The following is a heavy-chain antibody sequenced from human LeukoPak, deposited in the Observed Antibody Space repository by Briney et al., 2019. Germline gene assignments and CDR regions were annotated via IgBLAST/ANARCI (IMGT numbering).Heavy chain of an antibody. CDR2: ISGSGGST. V-gene: IGHV3-23*01. CDR3: ARDVRNVLLWFGELIGGEYYFDY. D-gene: IGHD3-10*01. J-gene: IGHJ4*02. CDR1: GFTFSSYA. Sequence: PGGSLRLSCAASGFTFSSYAMSWVRQAPGKGLEWVSAISGSGGSTYYADSVKGRFTISRDNSKNTLYLQMNSLRAEDTAVYYCARDVRNVLLWFGELIGGEYYFDYWGQGTLVTVSS.